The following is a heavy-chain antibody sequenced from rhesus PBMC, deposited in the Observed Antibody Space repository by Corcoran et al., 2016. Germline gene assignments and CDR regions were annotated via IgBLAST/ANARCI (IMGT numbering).Heavy chain of an antibody. D-gene: IGHD6-31*01. CDR1: GGSISSSY. CDR2: IYGSGSST. Sequence: QLQLQESGPGLVKPSETLSVTCAVSGGSISSSYWSWIRQAPGKGLEWIGYIYGSGSSTNYNPSLKRRVTLSVDTSKNQLSLNLSSVTAADTAVYYCASTTYSSGWPIFDYWGQGVLVTVSS. V-gene: IGHV4-169*02. CDR3: ASTTYSSGWPIFDY. J-gene: IGHJ4*01.